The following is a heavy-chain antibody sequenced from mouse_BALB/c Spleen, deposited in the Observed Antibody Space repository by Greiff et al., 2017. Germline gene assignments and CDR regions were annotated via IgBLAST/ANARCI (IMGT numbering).Heavy chain of an antibody. CDR2: ISSGGSYT. CDR1: GFTFSSYA. CDR3: ARTRYFDV. V-gene: IGHV5-9-4*01. J-gene: IGHJ1*01. Sequence: EVQRVESGGGLVKPGGSLKLSCAASGFTFSSYAMSWVRQSPEKRLEWVAEISSGGSYTYYPDTVTGRFTISRDNAKNTLYLEMSSLRSEDTAMYYCARTRYFDVWGAGTTVTVSS.